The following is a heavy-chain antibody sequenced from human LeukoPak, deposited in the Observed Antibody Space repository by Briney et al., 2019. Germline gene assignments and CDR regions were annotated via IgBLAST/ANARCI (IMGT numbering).Heavy chain of an antibody. D-gene: IGHD3-10*02. CDR3: ATTFGELSSPYFDY. Sequence: GGSLRLSCAASGFTFSSYAMSWVRQAPGKGLEWVSAISGSGGSTYYADSVKGRFTISRDNSKNTLYLQMNSLRAEDTAVYYCATTFGELSSPYFDYWGQGTLVTVSS. J-gene: IGHJ4*02. CDR2: ISGSGGST. V-gene: IGHV3-23*01. CDR1: GFTFSSYA.